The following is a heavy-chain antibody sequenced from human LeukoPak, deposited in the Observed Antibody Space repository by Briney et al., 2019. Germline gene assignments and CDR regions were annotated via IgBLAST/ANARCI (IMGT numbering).Heavy chain of an antibody. V-gene: IGHV4-59*08. D-gene: IGHD2-8*01. Sequence: SETLSLTCTVSGGSISSYYWSWIRRPPGKGLEWIGYIYYSGSSNYNPSLKSRVTMSIDTSRNQFFLKLSSVTAADTAVYYCALAPNSNWFDFWGQGVLVTVSS. CDR3: ALAPNSNWFDF. CDR1: GGSISSYY. J-gene: IGHJ5*01. CDR2: IYYSGSS.